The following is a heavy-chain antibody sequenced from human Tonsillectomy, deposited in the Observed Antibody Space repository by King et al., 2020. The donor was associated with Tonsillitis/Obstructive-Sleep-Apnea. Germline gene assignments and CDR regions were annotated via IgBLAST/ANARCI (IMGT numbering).Heavy chain of an antibody. CDR2: IYYSGST. V-gene: IGHV4-59*08. D-gene: IGHD3-22*01. Sequence: MQLQESGPGLVKPSETLSLTCTVSGGSISSYYWSWIRQPPGKGLEWIGYIYYSGSTNHNPSLKSRVTISLDTSKKQFSLKLSSVTAADTAVYYCASSVYYDSSGHSYSYYICVWGKGTTVTVSS. J-gene: IGHJ6*03. CDR1: GGSISSYY. CDR3: ASSVYYDSSGHSYSYYICV.